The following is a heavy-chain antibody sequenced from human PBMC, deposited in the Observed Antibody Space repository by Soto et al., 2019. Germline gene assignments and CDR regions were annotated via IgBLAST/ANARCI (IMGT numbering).Heavy chain of an antibody. D-gene: IGHD6-19*01. CDR3: ARDLDSSGWYYGY. J-gene: IGHJ4*02. V-gene: IGHV3-53*01. CDR1: GFTVSSNY. Sequence: EVQLVESGGGLIQPGGSLRLSCAASGFTVSSNYMSWVRQAPGKGLEWVSVIYSGGSTYYADSVKGRFTISRDNSKNTLYLQMNSLRAEDTAVYYCARDLDSSGWYYGYWGQGTLVTVSS. CDR2: IYSGGST.